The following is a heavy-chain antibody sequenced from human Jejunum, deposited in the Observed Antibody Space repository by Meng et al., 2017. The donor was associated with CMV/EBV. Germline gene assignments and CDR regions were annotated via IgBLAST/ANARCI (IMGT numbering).Heavy chain of an antibody. CDR1: GFTLSIYG. V-gene: IGHV3-33*06. D-gene: IGHD6-6*01. CDR3: AKARQQFVWYFDP. Sequence: SGFTLSIYGMHWVRQAPGKGLEWVAATWYDGSSEYYADSVKGRFTISRDNSKNSLFLDMNILRDEDTAVYYCAKARQQFVWYFDPWGQGTLVTVSS. CDR2: TWYDGSSE. J-gene: IGHJ4*02.